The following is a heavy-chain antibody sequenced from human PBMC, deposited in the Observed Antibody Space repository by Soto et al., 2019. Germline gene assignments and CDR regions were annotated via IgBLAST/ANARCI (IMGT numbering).Heavy chain of an antibody. CDR2: IYHSGST. CDR1: GGSVRDGSYY. Sequence: SETLSLTCTVSGGSVRDGSYYWAWLRQPPGKGLEWIGHIYHSGSTIYNPSLKSRVTISIDTSKSQFSLNLNSMTAADTAMYYCARQIYDSDTGPNFQYYFDSWGQGTPVTV. J-gene: IGHJ4*02. CDR3: ARQIYDSDTGPNFQYYFDS. V-gene: IGHV4-61*01. D-gene: IGHD3-22*01.